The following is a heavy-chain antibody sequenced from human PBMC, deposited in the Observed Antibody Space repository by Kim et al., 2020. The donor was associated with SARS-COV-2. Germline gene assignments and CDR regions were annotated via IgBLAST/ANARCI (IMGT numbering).Heavy chain of an antibody. J-gene: IGHJ6*02. CDR3: AKAHKGRPHFGSLDV. D-gene: IGHD6-6*01. CDR1: GFSFSVSG. V-gene: IGHV3-30*18. CDR2: LSYDGDNK. Sequence: GGSLRLSCAASGFSFSVSGMYWVRQTQGKGLEWVAVLSYDGDNKYYADSVKGRFTISRDNSQNTVFLQMNSLRPDDSAVYYCAKAHKGRPHFGSLDVWGQGTTVTVSS.